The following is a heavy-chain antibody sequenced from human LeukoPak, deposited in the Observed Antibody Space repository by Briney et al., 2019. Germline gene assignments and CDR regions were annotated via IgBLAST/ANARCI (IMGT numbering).Heavy chain of an antibody. D-gene: IGHD3-16*01. J-gene: IGHJ4*02. CDR3: ARDYPGGEGDY. V-gene: IGHV3-33*01. CDR2: IWYDGSNK. Sequence: GGSLRLSCAASGFAFSNYGMHWVRQAPGRGLEWVATIWYDGSNKYYADSVKGRFTISRDNSKNTLYLQMNSLRAEDTAVYYCARDYPGGEGDYRGQGTLVTVSS. CDR1: GFAFSNYG.